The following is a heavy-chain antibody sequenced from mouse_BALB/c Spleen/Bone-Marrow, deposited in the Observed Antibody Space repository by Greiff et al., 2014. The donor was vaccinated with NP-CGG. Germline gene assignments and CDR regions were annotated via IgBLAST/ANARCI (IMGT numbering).Heavy chain of an antibody. V-gene: IGHV1-14*01. Sequence: EVQLQQSGPELVKPGASVKMSCKASGYTFTSYVMHWVKQKPGQGLEWIGDIYPGSDSTNYNEKFKSKATLTVDTSSSTAYMQLSSLTSEESAVYYCPREKDWVFDYWGQGTTLTVSS. J-gene: IGHJ2*01. CDR2: IYPGSDST. D-gene: IGHD4-1*01. CDR3: PREKDWVFDY. CDR1: GYTFTSYV.